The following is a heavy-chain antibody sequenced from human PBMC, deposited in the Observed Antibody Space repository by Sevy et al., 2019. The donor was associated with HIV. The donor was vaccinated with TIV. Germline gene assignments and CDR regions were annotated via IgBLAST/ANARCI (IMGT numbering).Heavy chain of an antibody. CDR2: ISSSSSYI. V-gene: IGHV3-21*01. D-gene: IGHD1-20*01. J-gene: IGHJ6*02. CDR3: AREPLNWNPGVGFYYGMDV. Sequence: GGSLRLSCAASGFTFSSYSMNWVRQAPGKGLEWVSSISSSSSYIYHADSVKGRFTISRDNAKNSLYLQMNSLRAEDTAVYYCAREPLNWNPGVGFYYGMDVWGQGTTVTVSS. CDR1: GFTFSSYS.